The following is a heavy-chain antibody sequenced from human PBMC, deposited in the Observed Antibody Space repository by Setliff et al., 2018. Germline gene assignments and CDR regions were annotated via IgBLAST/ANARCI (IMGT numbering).Heavy chain of an antibody. V-gene: IGHV4-59*01. CDR1: GDSMSGYW. CDR2: VLGSGTT. Sequence: PSETLSLTCTVSGDSMSGYWWNWIRQPPGKGLEWIGNVLGSGTTNYNSSLKSRLTVSVDMSKSQFSLKLSSVTAADTAVYYCARDNRARHYMDVWGKGTTVTVSS. CDR3: ARDNRARHYMDV. D-gene: IGHD3-10*01. J-gene: IGHJ6*03.